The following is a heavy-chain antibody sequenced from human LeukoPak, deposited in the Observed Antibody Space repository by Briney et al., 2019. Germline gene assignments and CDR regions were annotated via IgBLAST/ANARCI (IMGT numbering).Heavy chain of an antibody. V-gene: IGHV1-69*01. D-gene: IGHD2-21*01. CDR2: IIPIFGTA. CDR3: ARAAYCGGDCYTFDY. Sequence: GSSVKVSCKASGGTFSSYAISWVRQAPGQGLEWMGGIIPIFGTANYAQKFQGRVTITADESTSTAYMELSSLRSEDTAVCYCARAAYCGGDCYTFDYWGQGTLVTVSS. CDR1: GGTFSSYA. J-gene: IGHJ4*02.